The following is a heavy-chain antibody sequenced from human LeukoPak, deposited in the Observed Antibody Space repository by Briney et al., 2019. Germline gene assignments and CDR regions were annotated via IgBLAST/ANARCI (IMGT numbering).Heavy chain of an antibody. CDR3: ARGSGYQGATFDY. V-gene: IGHV3-30*03. CDR1: GFTFSRHG. CDR2: ISYDGSNK. J-gene: IGHJ4*02. D-gene: IGHD3-22*01. Sequence: GGSLRLSCAASGFTFSRHGMHWVRQAPGKGLGWVAVISYDGSNKYYADSVKGRFTISRDNSKNTLYLQMNSLRAEDTAVYYCARGSGYQGATFDYWGQGTLVTVSS.